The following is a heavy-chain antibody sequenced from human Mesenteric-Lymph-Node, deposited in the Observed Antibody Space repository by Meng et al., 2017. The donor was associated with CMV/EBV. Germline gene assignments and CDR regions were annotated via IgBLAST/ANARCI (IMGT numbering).Heavy chain of an antibody. D-gene: IGHD3-9*01. CDR2: IKHNGST. CDR1: GGLFSGYY. Sequence: QFHPGGPGHLNLLPTQALSVACAGGLFSGYYCNWIRNPQATGMGLIGKIKHNGSTTSTPSFSSRIIISVDTSTNKIYLNLSSVTAADTAVYYCARGSRYDILTGYFDSWGQGALVTVSS. J-gene: IGHJ4*02. CDR3: ARGSRYDILTGYFDS. V-gene: IGHV4-34*01.